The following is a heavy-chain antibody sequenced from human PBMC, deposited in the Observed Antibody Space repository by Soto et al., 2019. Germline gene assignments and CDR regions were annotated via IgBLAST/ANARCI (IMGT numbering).Heavy chain of an antibody. CDR2: IYQSGSN. CDR3: ASRSGNYSYYLDN. Sequence: QLQLQESGSGLVKPSQTLSLTCAVSGGSISSGGYSWTWIRQPPGKGLEWIGFIYQSGSNDYNPPLKRRVAISVDASKNHYSLKLSPGTAADTAVQCWASRSGNYSYYLDNGGQGTLVTVSS. J-gene: IGHJ4*02. V-gene: IGHV4-30-2*01. D-gene: IGHD3-10*01. CDR1: GGSISSGGYS.